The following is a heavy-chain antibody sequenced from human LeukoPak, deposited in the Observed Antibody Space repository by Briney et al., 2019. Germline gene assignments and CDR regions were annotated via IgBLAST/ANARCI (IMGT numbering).Heavy chain of an antibody. CDR3: ARVSSSWLLDY. CDR1: GFTVSSNY. CDR2: IYSGGST. Sequence: GGSLRLSCAASGFTVSSNYMSWVRQAPGKGLEWVSVIYSGGSTYYADSVKGRFTISRDSSKNTLYLQMNSLRAEDTAVYYCARVSSSWLLDYWGQGTLVTVSS. D-gene: IGHD6-13*01. V-gene: IGHV3-53*01. J-gene: IGHJ4*02.